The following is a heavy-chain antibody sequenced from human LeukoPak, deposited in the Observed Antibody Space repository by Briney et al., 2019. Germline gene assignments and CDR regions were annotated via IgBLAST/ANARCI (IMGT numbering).Heavy chain of an antibody. CDR3: ARDARQSPPFSFDY. V-gene: IGHV4-39*07. CDR2: INHSGST. Sequence: SETLSLTCTVSGVSISSSSYYWGWIRQPPGKGLEWIGEINHSGSTNYNPSLKSRVTISVDTSKNQFSLKLSSVTAADTAVYYCARDARQSPPFSFDYWGQGTLVTVSS. CDR1: GVSISSSSYY. J-gene: IGHJ4*02.